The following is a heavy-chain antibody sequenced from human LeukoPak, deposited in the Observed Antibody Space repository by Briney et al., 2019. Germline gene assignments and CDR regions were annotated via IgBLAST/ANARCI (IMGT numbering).Heavy chain of an antibody. CDR3: ASSYDLWSGLFRH. J-gene: IGHJ4*02. CDR1: GGSISSYY. CDR2: IYYSGST. V-gene: IGHV4-59*01. D-gene: IGHD3-3*01. Sequence: PSETLSLTCTVSGGSISSYYWSWIRQPPGKGLEWIGYIYYSGSTNYNPSLKSRVTISVDTSKNQFSLKLSSVTAADTAVYYCASSYDLWSGLFRHWGQGTLVTVSS.